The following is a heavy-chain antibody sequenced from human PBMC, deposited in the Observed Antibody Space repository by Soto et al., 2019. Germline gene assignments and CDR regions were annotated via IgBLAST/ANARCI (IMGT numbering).Heavy chain of an antibody. V-gene: IGHV5-51*01. CDR2: ITPRDSDT. D-gene: IGHD6-6*01. CDR1: GYSFTTYW. CDR3: ARPGSSSSDY. Sequence: GESLKISCKGSGYSFTTYWIGWVRQMPGKGLEWMGIITPRDSDTRYSPSFHGHATISADNTITTAYLQWSSLKASDTAMYYCARPGSSSSDYWGQGTLVTVSS. J-gene: IGHJ4*02.